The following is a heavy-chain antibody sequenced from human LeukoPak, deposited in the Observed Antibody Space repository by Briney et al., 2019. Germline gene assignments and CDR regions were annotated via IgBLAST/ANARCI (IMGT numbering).Heavy chain of an antibody. CDR1: GGSVSSDSYF. CDR3: ARTPRRGYCSGGSCQSYYFDC. V-gene: IGHV4-61*01. D-gene: IGHD2-15*01. CDR2: IYYSGST. Sequence: SETLSLTCTVSGGSVSSDSYFWTWIRQPPGKGLEWIGYIYYSGSTNYNPSLKSRVTISLDTSKSQISLKLSSVTAADTAVYYCARTPRRGYCSGGSCQSYYFDCWGQGTLVTVSS. J-gene: IGHJ4*02.